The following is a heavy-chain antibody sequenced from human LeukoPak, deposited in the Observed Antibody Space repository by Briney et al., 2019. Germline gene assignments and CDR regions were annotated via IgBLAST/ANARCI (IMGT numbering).Heavy chain of an antibody. CDR2: IYTSGST. CDR3: ARWSGWFDP. V-gene: IGHV4-61*02. J-gene: IGHJ5*02. Sequence: SETLSLTCTVSGGSISSGSYYWSWIRQPAGKGLEWIGRIYTSGSTNYNPSLKSRVTISVDTSKNQFSLKLSSVTAADTAVYYRARWSGWFDPWGQGTLVTVSS. CDR1: GGSISSGSYY.